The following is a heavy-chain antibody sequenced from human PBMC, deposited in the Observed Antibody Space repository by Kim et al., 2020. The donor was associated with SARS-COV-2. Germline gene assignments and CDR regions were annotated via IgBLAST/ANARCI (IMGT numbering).Heavy chain of an antibody. Sequence: GGSLRLSCAASGFTFTTYAIHWVRQTPGKGLEWVAVISYDGTIQYYADSVKGRFTISRDNSKNTVYLQMNSLRAEDTALYYCARVLAIPVRSSNPYYYGMDVWGQGTTVTVSS. CDR3: ARVLAIPVRSSNPYYYGMDV. D-gene: IGHD3-3*02. CDR1: GFTFTTYA. J-gene: IGHJ6*02. CDR2: ISYDGTIQ. V-gene: IGHV3-30*04.